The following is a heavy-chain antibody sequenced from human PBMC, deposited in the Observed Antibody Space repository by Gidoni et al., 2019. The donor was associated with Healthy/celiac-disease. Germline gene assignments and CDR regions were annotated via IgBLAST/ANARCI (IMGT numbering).Heavy chain of an antibody. D-gene: IGHD3-22*01. CDR1: GFTFSRSP. V-gene: IGHV3-23*01. Sequence: EVQLLESGGGLVQPGGSLRLSCPASGFTFSRSPLRWVRQAPGKGLGGVSAISGSGGSTYYADSVKGRFTISRDNSKNTLYLQMNSLRAEDTAVYYGAKDQTPQVTMIVVVHDAFDIWGQGTMVTVSS. CDR2: ISGSGGST. CDR3: AKDQTPQVTMIVVVHDAFDI. J-gene: IGHJ3*02.